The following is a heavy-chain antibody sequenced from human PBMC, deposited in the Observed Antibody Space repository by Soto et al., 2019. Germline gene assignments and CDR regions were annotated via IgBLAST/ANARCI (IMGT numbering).Heavy chain of an antibody. CDR3: ARDWGNGYRFDP. J-gene: IGHJ5*02. CDR1: GFTFSSYT. CDR2: ISSSAYYI. D-gene: IGHD2-2*03. V-gene: IGHV3-21*01. Sequence: EMQLVESGGGLVKPGGSLRLSCVVSGFTFSSYTMNWVRQAPGKGLEWVSSISSSAYYIYYADSVKGRFTVSRDNAESSLYLQMDSLRAEDTALYYCARDWGNGYRFDPRGQGTLVTVSS.